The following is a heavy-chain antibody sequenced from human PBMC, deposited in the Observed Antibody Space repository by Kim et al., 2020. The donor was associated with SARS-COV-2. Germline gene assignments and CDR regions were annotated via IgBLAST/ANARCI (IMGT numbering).Heavy chain of an antibody. CDR2: SGST. V-gene: IGHV3-53*04. D-gene: IGHD3-3*01. Sequence: SGSTYDADSMKGRYTISRHNSKNPLYLQMNSLRAEDTAVYYCVGAYGMDVWGQGTTVTVSS. CDR3: VGAYGMDV. J-gene: IGHJ6*02.